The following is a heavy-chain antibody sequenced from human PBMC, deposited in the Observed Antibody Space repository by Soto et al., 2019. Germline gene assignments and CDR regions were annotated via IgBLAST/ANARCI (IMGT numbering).Heavy chain of an antibody. CDR3: ARSDGIQLWLRHFQH. V-gene: IGHV4-31*03. CDR2: IYYSGST. J-gene: IGHJ1*01. Sequence: QVQLQESGPGLVKPSQTLSLTCTVSGGSISSGGYYWSWIRQHPGKGLEWIGYIYYSGSTYYNPSLNSRVTVSVETSKNQFSLKLSSVTAEDTALYLAARSDGIQLWLRHFQHWGQGTLVTVFS. D-gene: IGHD5-18*01. CDR1: GGSISSGGYY.